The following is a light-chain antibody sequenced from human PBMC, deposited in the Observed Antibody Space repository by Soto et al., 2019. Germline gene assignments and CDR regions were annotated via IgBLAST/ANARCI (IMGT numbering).Light chain of an antibody. V-gene: IGLV1-40*01. CDR2: DNS. J-gene: IGLJ2*01. Sequence: QSVLTQPPSLSGAPGQRVTISCTGSRSNIGAGYDVHWYQHLPGTAPKVLIFDNSNRPSGVPDRFSGSKSGTSASLAITGRRAKDGAVYSSHSYAASRGAPAFGGGTKLPVL. CDR3: HSYAASRGAPA. CDR1: RSNIGAGYD.